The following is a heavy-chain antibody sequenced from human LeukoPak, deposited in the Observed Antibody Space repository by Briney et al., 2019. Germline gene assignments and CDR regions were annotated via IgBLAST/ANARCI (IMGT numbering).Heavy chain of an antibody. CDR3: ARGRRSGDSSGGY. Sequence: GGSLRLSCAASGFTFSSYSMNWVGQAPGKGLEWVSSISSSSSYIYYADSVKGRFTISRDNAKNSLYLQMNSLRAEDTAVYYCARGRRSGDSSGGYWGQGTLVTVSS. V-gene: IGHV3-21*01. CDR1: GFTFSSYS. J-gene: IGHJ4*02. CDR2: ISSSSSYI. D-gene: IGHD6-19*01.